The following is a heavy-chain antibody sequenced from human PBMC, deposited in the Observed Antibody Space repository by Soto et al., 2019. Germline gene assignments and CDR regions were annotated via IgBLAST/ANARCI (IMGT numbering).Heavy chain of an antibody. CDR3: ARVVTARRLQSLYFDY. V-gene: IGHV3-30-3*01. CDR1: GFTFSSYA. CDR2: ISYDGSNK. J-gene: IGHJ4*02. D-gene: IGHD6-6*01. Sequence: PGGSLRLSCAASGFTFSSYAMHWVRQAPGKGLEWVAVISYDGSNKYYADSVKGRFTISRDNSKNTLYLQMNSLRAEDTAVYYCARVVTARRLQSLYFDYWGQGTLVTVSS.